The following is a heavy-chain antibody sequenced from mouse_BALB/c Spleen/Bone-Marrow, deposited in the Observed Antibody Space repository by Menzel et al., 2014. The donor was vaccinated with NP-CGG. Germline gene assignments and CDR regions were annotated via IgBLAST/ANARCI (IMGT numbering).Heavy chain of an antibody. Sequence: QVQLQQSGAELEKPGASVKMSCKASGYTFTSYWMHWVKQRPGQGLEWIGYINPSTGYTEYNQKFKDKATLTADKSSSTAYMQLSSLTSEDSAVYYCASNWDVDWGQGTTLTVSS. D-gene: IGHD4-1*01. CDR3: ASNWDVD. CDR1: GYTFTSYW. V-gene: IGHV1-7*01. J-gene: IGHJ2*01. CDR2: INPSTGYT.